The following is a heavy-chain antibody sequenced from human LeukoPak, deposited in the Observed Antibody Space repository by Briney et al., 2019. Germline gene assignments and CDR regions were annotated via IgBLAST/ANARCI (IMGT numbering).Heavy chain of an antibody. CDR3: ARDSTYCSGGSCYPDY. CDR2: INPNSGGT. D-gene: IGHD2-15*01. V-gene: IGHV1-2*02. J-gene: IGHJ4*02. CDR1: GYTFAGYY. Sequence: ASVKASCKASGYTFAGYYMHWVRQAPGQGLEWMGWINPNSGGTNYAQKFQGRVTMTRDTSISTAYMELSRLRSDDTAVYYCARDSTYCSGGSCYPDYWGQGTLVTVSS.